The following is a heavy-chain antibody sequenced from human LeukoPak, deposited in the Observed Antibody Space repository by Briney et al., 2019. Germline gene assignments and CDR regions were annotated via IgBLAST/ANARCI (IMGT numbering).Heavy chain of an antibody. V-gene: IGHV3-33*06. Sequence: PGGSLRLSCAASGFTFSSYGMHWVRQAPGKGLEWVAVIWYDGSNKYYADSVKGRFTISRDNSKNTLYLQMNSLRAEDTAVYYCAKDFGDYGSGSYYIGAFDIWGQGTMVTVSS. CDR2: IWYDGSNK. J-gene: IGHJ3*02. CDR1: GFTFSSYG. D-gene: IGHD3-10*01. CDR3: AKDFGDYGSGSYYIGAFDI.